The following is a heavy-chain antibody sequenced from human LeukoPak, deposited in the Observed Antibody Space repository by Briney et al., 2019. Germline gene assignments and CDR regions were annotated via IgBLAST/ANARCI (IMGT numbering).Heavy chain of an antibody. CDR1: GFTLSTYA. V-gene: IGHV3-30*04. CDR2: ISCDGSSK. J-gene: IGHJ3*02. D-gene: IGHD5-18*01. CDR3: ARARSSYGYGDAFDI. Sequence: GGSLRLSCAASGFTLSTYAMHWVRQAPGKGLEWVAVISCDGSSKYYADSVKGRFTIYRDNSKNTLYLQMNSLRAEDTAVYYCARARSSYGYGDAFDIWGQGTMVTVSS.